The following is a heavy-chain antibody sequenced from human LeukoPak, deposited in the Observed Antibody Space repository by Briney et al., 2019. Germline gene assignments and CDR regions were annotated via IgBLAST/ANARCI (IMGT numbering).Heavy chain of an antibody. D-gene: IGHD3-22*01. CDR3: ARETYYYDSSGYYYPDY. J-gene: IGHJ4*02. V-gene: IGHV3-23*01. CDR2: IGGSGGST. Sequence: GGSLRLSCVVSGFTFSSHAMNWVRQAPGKGLEWVSFIGGSGGSTYYADSVKGRFTISRDNSKNTLYLQMNSLRAEDTAVYYCARETYYYDSSGYYYPDYWGQGTLVTVSS. CDR1: GFTFSSHA.